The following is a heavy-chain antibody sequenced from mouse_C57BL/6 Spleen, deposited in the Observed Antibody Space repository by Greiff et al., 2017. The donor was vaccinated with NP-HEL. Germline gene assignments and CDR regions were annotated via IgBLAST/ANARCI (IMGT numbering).Heavy chain of an antibody. V-gene: IGHV1-80*01. CDR1: GYAFSSYW. CDR3: ARGDYGSSPAWFAY. CDR2: IYPGDGDT. J-gene: IGHJ3*01. Sequence: LVESGASVKISCKASGYAFSSYWMNWVKQRPGKGLEWIGQIYPGDGDTNYNGKFKGKATLTADKSSSTAYMQLSSLTSEDSAVYFCARGDYGSSPAWFAYWGQGTLVTVSA. D-gene: IGHD1-1*01.